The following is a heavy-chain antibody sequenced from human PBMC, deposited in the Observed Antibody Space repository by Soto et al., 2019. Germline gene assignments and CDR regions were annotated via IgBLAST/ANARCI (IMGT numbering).Heavy chain of an antibody. Sequence: QVYLVESGGGVVQPGRSLRLSCAASGFTFSKYAVQWVRQAPGKGLEWVALISYDGNNQFYADSVKGRFTISRDNSRNTLYLQMGSLRPEDTAIYYFATYDYGDNNFWGQGTLVTVSS. V-gene: IGHV3-30-3*01. D-gene: IGHD4-17*01. CDR1: GFTFSKYA. J-gene: IGHJ4*02. CDR3: ATYDYGDNNF. CDR2: ISYDGNNQ.